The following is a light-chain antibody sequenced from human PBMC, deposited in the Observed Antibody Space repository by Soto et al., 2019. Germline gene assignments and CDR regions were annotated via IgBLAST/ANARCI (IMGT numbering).Light chain of an antibody. CDR1: ISDFVIYNY. CDR3: SSHTTSSALQV. CDR2: GVS. Sequence: QSVLTQPASVSGSPGQSITISCTGTISDFVIYNYVSWYQQHPGKVPKLMLYGVSNRPSGVSNRFSGSKSGNTASLTISGLQAEDEADYYCSSHTTSSALQVFGTGTKVTVL. J-gene: IGLJ1*01. V-gene: IGLV2-14*01.